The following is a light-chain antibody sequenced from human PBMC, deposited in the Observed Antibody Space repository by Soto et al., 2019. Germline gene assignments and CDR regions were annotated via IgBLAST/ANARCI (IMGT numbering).Light chain of an antibody. CDR1: QSVNDNY. CDR3: QQYAASPRT. CDR2: GAS. Sequence: EIVLTQSPGTLSLSPRERATLSCRASQSVNDNYLAWYQHKPGQAPRLLIYGASSRAPGIPDRFSGSGSGTDFTLTISRLEPEDCAIYYCQQYAASPRTFGQGTPVEVK. J-gene: IGKJ1*01. V-gene: IGKV3-20*01.